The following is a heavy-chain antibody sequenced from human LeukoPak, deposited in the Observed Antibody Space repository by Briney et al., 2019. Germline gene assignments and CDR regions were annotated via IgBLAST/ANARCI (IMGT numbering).Heavy chain of an antibody. CDR3: LGGTGWIFDY. CDR2: INNDGSSA. Sequence: GGSLRLSCAASGFTFNNYWIHWVRQVPGKGLVWVSRINNDGSSASYVDSVKDRFTISRDNAKNTLFLQMNSLRAEDTAVYYCLGGTGWIFDYWGQGTLVTVSS. V-gene: IGHV3-74*01. J-gene: IGHJ4*02. CDR1: GFTFNNYW. D-gene: IGHD6-19*01.